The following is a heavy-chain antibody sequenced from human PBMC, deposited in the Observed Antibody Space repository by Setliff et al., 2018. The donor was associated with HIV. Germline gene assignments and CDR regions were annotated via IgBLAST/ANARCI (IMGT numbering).Heavy chain of an antibody. J-gene: IGHJ4*02. V-gene: IGHV4-34*01. Sequence: PSETLSLTCAVYGGSFSAYYWTWIRQPPGKGLEWIGSVSPGGTTYYNPSLKSRVTISVDTSQNQVSLKLTSVTAADTAVYYCARGGATGTTRLDYWGQGTLVTVSS. CDR3: ARGGATGTTRLDY. CDR2: VSPGGTT. CDR1: GGSFSAYY. D-gene: IGHD1-7*01.